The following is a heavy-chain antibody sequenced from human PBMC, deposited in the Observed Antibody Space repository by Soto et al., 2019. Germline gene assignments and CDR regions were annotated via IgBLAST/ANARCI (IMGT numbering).Heavy chain of an antibody. CDR3: ARDTENYYILTSTRFDP. V-gene: IGHV4-30-4*01. Sequence: QVQLQESGPGLVKPSQTLTLTCTVSGGSINRGDYYWSWIHQPPGKGLEWIGNIYYSGTNYYNPSLKSRVIISVDTSKNQFSLKLSSVTAADTGVYYCARDTENYYILTSTRFDPWGQGTLVTVSS. CDR2: IYYSGTN. CDR1: GGSINRGDYY. J-gene: IGHJ5*02. D-gene: IGHD3-9*01.